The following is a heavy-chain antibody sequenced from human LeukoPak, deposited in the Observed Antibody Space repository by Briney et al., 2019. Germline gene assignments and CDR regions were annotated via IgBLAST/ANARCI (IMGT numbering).Heavy chain of an antibody. Sequence: GGSLRLSCAASGFTFSSYAMSWVRQAPGKGLEWVSAISGSGGSTYYADSVKGRFTISRDNSKNTLYLQMNSLRAEDTAVYYCAKAGEYQLQAHYYYYMDVWGQGTLVTVSS. CDR2: ISGSGGST. J-gene: IGHJ6*03. V-gene: IGHV3-23*01. CDR3: AKAGEYQLQAHYYYYMDV. D-gene: IGHD2-2*01. CDR1: GFTFSSYA.